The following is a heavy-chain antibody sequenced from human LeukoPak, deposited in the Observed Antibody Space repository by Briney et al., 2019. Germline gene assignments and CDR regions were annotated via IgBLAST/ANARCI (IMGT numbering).Heavy chain of an antibody. CDR3: ASAGPRPNSSSWFLYYFDY. J-gene: IGHJ4*02. CDR1: GFTFSDYY. Sequence: PGGSLRLSCAASGFTFSDYYMSWIRQAPGKGLEWVSYISSSGSTIYYADSVKGRFTISRDNAKNSLYLQMDSLRAEDTAVYYCASAGPRPNSSSWFLYYFDYWGQGTLVTVSS. CDR2: ISSSGSTI. V-gene: IGHV3-11*01. D-gene: IGHD6-13*01.